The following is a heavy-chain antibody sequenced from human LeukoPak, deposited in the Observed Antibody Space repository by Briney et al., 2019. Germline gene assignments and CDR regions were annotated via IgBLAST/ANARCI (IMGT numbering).Heavy chain of an antibody. CDR1: GFTFSSYA. CDR2: ISSNGGST. J-gene: IGHJ4*02. D-gene: IGHD6-19*01. CDR3: ARESDSSGWSYGY. V-gene: IGHV3-64*01. Sequence: GGSLRLSCAASGFTFSSYAMHWVRQAPGKGLECVSAISSNGGSTYYANSVKGRFTISRDNSKNTLYVQMGSLRVEDMAVYDCARESDSSGWSYGYWGRRTLVTVSS.